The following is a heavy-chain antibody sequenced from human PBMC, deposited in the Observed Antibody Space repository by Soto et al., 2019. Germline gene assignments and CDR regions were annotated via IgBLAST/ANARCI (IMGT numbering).Heavy chain of an antibody. Sequence: QVQLVQSGAEVKKPGSSVKVSCKASGGTFSSYTISWVRQAPGQGLEWMGRVIPILGIATYAQKLQGRATITADKSTSTAYQELSSVRSEDTAVYYCARSGGNCSGGSCYHRGREEDFYGRDVWGQGTTVTVSS. CDR1: GGTFSSYT. CDR2: VIPILGIA. D-gene: IGHD2-15*01. J-gene: IGHJ6*02. CDR3: ARSGGNCSGGSCYHRGREEDFYGRDV. V-gene: IGHV1-69*02.